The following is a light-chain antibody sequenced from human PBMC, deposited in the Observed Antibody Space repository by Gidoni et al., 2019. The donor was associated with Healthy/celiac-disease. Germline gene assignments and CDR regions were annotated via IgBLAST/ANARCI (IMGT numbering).Light chain of an antibody. J-gene: IGKJ4*01. CDR3: QQRSNWPPT. Sequence: DIVLTQSPATLSLSPGERATLSCRASQSVSSYLAWYQQKPGQAPRLLIYDASNRATGIPARFSGRGSGTDFTLTISSLEPEDFAVYYCQQRSNWPPTFXGXTKVEIK. V-gene: IGKV3-11*01. CDR2: DAS. CDR1: QSVSSY.